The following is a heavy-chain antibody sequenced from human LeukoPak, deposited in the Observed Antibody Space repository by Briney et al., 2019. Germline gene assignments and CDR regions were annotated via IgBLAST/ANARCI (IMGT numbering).Heavy chain of an antibody. V-gene: IGHV4-34*01. J-gene: IGHJ4*02. CDR1: GGSFSGYY. CDR2: INHGGST. D-gene: IGHD2-15*01. Sequence: SETLSLTCAVYGGSFSGYYWTWIRQLPGKGLEWIGEINHGGSTNYNPSLKSRVTISVDTSKNQFSLKMRSVTAADTAVYYCARVLVDCSGGSCYYFDYWGQGTLVTVSS. CDR3: ARVLVDCSGGSCYYFDY.